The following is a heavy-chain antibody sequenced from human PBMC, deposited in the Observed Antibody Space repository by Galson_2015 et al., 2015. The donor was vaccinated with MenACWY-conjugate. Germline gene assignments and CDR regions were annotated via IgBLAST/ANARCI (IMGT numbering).Heavy chain of an antibody. CDR1: GFTFSSYA. Sequence: SLRLSCAASGFTFSSYAMSWVRQAPGKGLEWVSDITGSGGGTYYADSVKGRFTISRDNSKNTLYLQMNSLRDEDTAVYYCAKEGSGRSYYSYGMDVWGQGTTVTVSS. D-gene: IGHD1-26*01. CDR3: AKEGSGRSYYSYGMDV. CDR2: ITGSGGGT. V-gene: IGHV3-23*01. J-gene: IGHJ6*02.